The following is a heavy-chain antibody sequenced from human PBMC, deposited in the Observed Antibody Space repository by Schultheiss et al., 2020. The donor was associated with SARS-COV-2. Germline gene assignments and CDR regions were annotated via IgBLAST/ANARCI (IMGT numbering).Heavy chain of an antibody. Sequence: GGSLRLSCAASGFTFSSYAMSWVRQAPGKGLEWVSSISSSGSTIYYADSVKGRFTISRDNAKNSLYLQMNSLRAEDTAVYYCATWGDSSGYYSLDYWGQGTLVTVSS. V-gene: IGHV3-48*03. J-gene: IGHJ4*02. D-gene: IGHD3-22*01. CDR3: ATWGDSSGYYSLDY. CDR1: GFTFSSYA. CDR2: ISSSGSTI.